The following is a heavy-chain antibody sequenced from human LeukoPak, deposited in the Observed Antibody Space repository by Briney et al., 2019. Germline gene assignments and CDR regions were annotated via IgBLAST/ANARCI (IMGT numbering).Heavy chain of an antibody. J-gene: IGHJ4*02. V-gene: IGHV3-11*01. CDR3: ARDRRVELYDY. CDR2: ISSSGSTI. CDR1: GFTFSDYY. D-gene: IGHD1-7*01. Sequence: GGSLRLSCAASGFTFSDYYMSWIRQAPGQGLEWVSYISSSGSTIYYADSVKGRFTISRDNAKNSLYLQMNSLRAEDTAVYYCARDRRVELYDYWGQGTLVTVSS.